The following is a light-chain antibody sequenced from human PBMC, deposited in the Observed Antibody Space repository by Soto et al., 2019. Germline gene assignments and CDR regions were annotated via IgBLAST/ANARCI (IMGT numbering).Light chain of an antibody. CDR2: DVS. Sequence: QSVLTPPASVSGSPGQSITISCTGTSSDVGGYNYVSWYQQHPGKATKLMIYDVSNRPSGASNRFSGSKSGNTASLTISGLQAEDEADYYCSSYTSSSTLYVFGTGTKVTVL. CDR1: SSDVGGYNY. J-gene: IGLJ1*01. V-gene: IGLV2-14*01. CDR3: SSYTSSSTLYV.